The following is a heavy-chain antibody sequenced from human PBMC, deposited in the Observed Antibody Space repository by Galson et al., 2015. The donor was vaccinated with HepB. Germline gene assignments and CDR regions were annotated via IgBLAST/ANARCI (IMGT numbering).Heavy chain of an antibody. D-gene: IGHD1-26*01. J-gene: IGHJ4*02. V-gene: IGHV3-48*01. Sequence: LRLSCAASGFTFSSYTMNWVRQAPGKGLEWISYISTTSDNKFSADSVKGRFVISRDNAKNLLYLQMNSLRAEDTAVYYCTRIALSGSYWYFDYWGQGSLVTVSS. CDR2: ISTTSDNK. CDR3: TRIALSGSYWYFDY. CDR1: GFTFSSYT.